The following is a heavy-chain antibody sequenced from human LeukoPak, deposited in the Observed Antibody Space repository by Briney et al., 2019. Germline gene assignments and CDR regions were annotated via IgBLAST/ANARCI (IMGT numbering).Heavy chain of an antibody. Sequence: GASVKVSFKASGSPFTSYGISWVRRAPGQGLEWMGWIIAYNGNTNYAQKLQGRVTMTTDTSTSTAYMELRSLRSDDTAVYYCARRVTGTGELWSSWFDHWGQGTLVTVSS. J-gene: IGHJ5*02. CDR3: ARRVTGTGELWSSWFDH. CDR1: GSPFTSYG. D-gene: IGHD1-20*01. CDR2: IIAYNGNT. V-gene: IGHV1-18*01.